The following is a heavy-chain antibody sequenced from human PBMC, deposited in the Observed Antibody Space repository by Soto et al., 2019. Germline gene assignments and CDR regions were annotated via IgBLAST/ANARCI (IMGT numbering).Heavy chain of an antibody. Sequence: QVQLVQSGAEAKKPGASVKVSCKASGYTFINYGISWVRQAPGQGLEWMGWISAYNGNTKYAQNLQGRVTMTTDTSTSTAYRELRSLRSDDTAVYYCARDSPPVDYWGQGTRVTVPS. V-gene: IGHV1-18*01. CDR3: ARDSPPVDY. CDR2: ISAYNGNT. CDR1: GYTFINYG. J-gene: IGHJ4*02.